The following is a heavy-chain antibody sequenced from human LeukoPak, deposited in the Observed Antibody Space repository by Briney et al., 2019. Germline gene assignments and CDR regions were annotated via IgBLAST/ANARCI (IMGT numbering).Heavy chain of an antibody. V-gene: IGHV3-72*01. J-gene: IGHJ4*02. CDR2: IRNKANSYTT. D-gene: IGHD6-19*01. Sequence: PGGSLRLSCAASGSSFSDHYVDWVRQAPGKGLEWVGRIRNKANSYTTEYAASVTGRFTISRDESKNSVYLQMNSLKTEDTAVYYCLRSSYSSGWFGDYWGQGILVTVSS. CDR3: LRSSYSSGWFGDY. CDR1: GSSFSDHY.